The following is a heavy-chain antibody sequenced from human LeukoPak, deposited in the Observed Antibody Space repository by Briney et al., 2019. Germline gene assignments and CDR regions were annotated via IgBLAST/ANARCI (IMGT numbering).Heavy chain of an antibody. D-gene: IGHD5-12*01. J-gene: IGHJ4*02. V-gene: IGHV4-59*01. CDR3: ARVSGGYDDY. CDR1: GGSISTYY. CDR2: IYYSGST. Sequence: SETLSLTCTVSGGSISTYYWSWIRQPPGKGLEWIGYIYYSGSTNYNPSLRSRVTISVDTSKNQFSLKVNFVTAADTVVYYCARVSGGYDDYWGQGALVTVSS.